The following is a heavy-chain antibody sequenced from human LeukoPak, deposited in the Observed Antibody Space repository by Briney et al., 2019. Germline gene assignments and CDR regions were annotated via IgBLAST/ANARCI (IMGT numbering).Heavy chain of an antibody. CDR3: ARDSSGWQGLLGY. CDR2: ISYDGSNK. V-gene: IGHV3-30*03. Sequence: PGGSLRLSCAASGFTFSNYGMHWVRQAPGKGLEWVAVISYDGSNKNYADSVKGRFTISRDNSKNTVYLQMDSLRDEDTAVYYCARDSSGWQGLLGYWGQGTLVTVSS. J-gene: IGHJ4*02. D-gene: IGHD6-19*01. CDR1: GFTFSNYG.